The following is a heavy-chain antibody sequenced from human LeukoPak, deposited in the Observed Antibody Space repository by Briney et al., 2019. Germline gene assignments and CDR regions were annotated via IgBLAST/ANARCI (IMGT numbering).Heavy chain of an antibody. Sequence: GGSLRLSCAASGFTFSSYGMHWVRQARGKGLEGVAFIRYDGSNKYYSDSVNGRFTISRDNYKNTLYLQMNSLRAEDTAVYYCARGVGFRGYVDYWGQGTLVTVSS. J-gene: IGHJ4*02. CDR3: ARGVGFRGYVDY. CDR1: GFTFSSYG. V-gene: IGHV3-30*02. D-gene: IGHD5-12*01. CDR2: IRYDGSNK.